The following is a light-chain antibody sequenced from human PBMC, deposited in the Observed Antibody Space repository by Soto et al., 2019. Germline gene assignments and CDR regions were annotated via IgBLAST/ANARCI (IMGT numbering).Light chain of an antibody. CDR2: DDD. CDR3: GSWDSSLSAYV. J-gene: IGLJ1*01. V-gene: IGLV1-51*01. CDR1: SSNIGGNS. Sequence: SVMTQPPSVSAAPGQRVTISCSGSSSNIGGNSVSWYQQLPGTAPKLLIYDDDKRPSGIPDRFSGSKSGTSATLGITGFQTGDEADYYCGSWDSSLSAYVFGPGTKLTVL.